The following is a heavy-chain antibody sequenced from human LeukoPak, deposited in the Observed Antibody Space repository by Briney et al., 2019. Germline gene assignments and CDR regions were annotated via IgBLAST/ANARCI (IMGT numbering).Heavy chain of an antibody. D-gene: IGHD1-26*01. CDR2: FDPEDGET. CDR3: ATLVGATKRPLDY. Sequence: ASVKVSCKASGYTFTSYYMHWVRQAPGKGLEWMGGFDPEDGETIYAQKFQGRVTMTEDTSTDTAYMELSSLRSEDTAVYYCATLVGATKRPLDYWGQGTLVTVSS. J-gene: IGHJ4*02. V-gene: IGHV1-24*01. CDR1: GYTFTSYY.